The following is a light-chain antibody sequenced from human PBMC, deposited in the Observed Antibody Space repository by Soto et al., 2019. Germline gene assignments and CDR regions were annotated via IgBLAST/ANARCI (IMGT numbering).Light chain of an antibody. V-gene: IGKV3-11*01. J-gene: IGKJ5*01. CDR1: QNIGTS. CDR2: DAS. CDR3: QLRSVWPIT. Sequence: EIGMTQSPGAVSLSQGERATLSCRASQNIGTSLVWSQQKPGQSPRLLIYDASHRATGVPARFSGSGSGTDFTLTISSLEPEDFAVYYCQLRSVWPITFGQGTRLEI.